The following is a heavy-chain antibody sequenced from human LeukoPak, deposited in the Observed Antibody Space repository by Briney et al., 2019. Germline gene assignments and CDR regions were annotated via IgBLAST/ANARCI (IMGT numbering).Heavy chain of an antibody. Sequence: SETLSLTCTVSGGSTSSYYWSWIRQSPGNGLEWIGYVYYTGNTNYNPSLKGRGTISLDTSNNHFSLKLTSATAADTAIYYCARGRRDDSNYRPFEYWGQGTLVTVSS. CDR1: GGSTSSYY. CDR3: ARGRRDDSNYRPFEY. V-gene: IGHV4-59*01. D-gene: IGHD5-24*01. CDR2: VYYTGNT. J-gene: IGHJ4*02.